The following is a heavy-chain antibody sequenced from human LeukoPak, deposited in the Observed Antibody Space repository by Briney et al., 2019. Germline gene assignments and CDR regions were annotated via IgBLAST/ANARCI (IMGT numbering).Heavy chain of an antibody. J-gene: IGHJ5*02. CDR3: ARQSTIAAARIDP. Sequence: KPSETLSLTCTVSGGSISDSNYYWGWIRQPPGRRLEWIGNIYYSGSAYYSPTLKSRVTVSIDTSKNQFSLKLNSVTAADTAVYYCARQSTIAAARIDPWGQGTLVTVSS. CDR2: IYYSGSA. D-gene: IGHD6-25*01. V-gene: IGHV4-39*01. CDR1: GGSISDSNYY.